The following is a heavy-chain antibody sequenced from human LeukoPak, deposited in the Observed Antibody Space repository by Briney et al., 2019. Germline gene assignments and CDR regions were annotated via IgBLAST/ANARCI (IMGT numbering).Heavy chain of an antibody. V-gene: IGHV4-59*01. Sequence: PSETLSLTCTVSGGSISSYYWSWIRQPPGKGLEWIGYIYYSGSTNYNPSLKSRVTISVDTSKNQFSLKLSSVTAADTAVYYCARAVEMATILDYWGQGTLVTVSS. CDR2: IYYSGST. D-gene: IGHD5-24*01. CDR1: GGSISSYY. CDR3: ARAVEMATILDY. J-gene: IGHJ4*02.